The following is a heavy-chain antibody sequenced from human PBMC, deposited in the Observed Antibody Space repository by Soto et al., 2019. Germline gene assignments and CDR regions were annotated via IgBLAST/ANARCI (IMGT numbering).Heavy chain of an antibody. J-gene: IGHJ5*02. CDR1: GYTFTGYY. V-gene: IGHV1-2*02. CDR2: INPNSGGT. D-gene: IGHD6-19*01. Sequence: GASVKVSCKASGYTFTGYYMHWVRQAPGQGLEWMGWINPNSGGTNYAQKFQGRVTMTRDTSISTAYMELSRLRSDDTAVYYCASLHRGLAVAGTMESWGQGTLVTVSS. CDR3: ASLHRGLAVAGTMES.